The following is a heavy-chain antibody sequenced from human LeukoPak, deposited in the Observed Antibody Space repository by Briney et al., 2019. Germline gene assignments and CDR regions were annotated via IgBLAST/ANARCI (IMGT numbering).Heavy chain of an antibody. CDR1: GGSFSGYY. J-gene: IGHJ4*02. CDR2: INHSGST. CDR3: ARLGYCSAGSCYSGFDY. D-gene: IGHD2-15*01. V-gene: IGHV4-34*01. Sequence: SETLSLTCAVYGGSFSGYYWSWIRQPPGKGLEWIGEINHSGSTNYNPSLKSRVTMSVDKSKNQFSLTLSSVTAADTAVYYCARLGYCSAGSCYSGFDYWGQGTLVTVSS.